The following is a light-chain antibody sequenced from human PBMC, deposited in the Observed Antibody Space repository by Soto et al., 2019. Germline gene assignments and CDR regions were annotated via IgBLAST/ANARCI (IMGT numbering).Light chain of an antibody. V-gene: IGLV2-14*01. CDR1: SSDVGDYNY. Sequence: HSALTQPDSVSGSPGQSITISCTGTSSDVGDYNYVSWYQQHPGKAPKLIIYGVSNRPSGISNRFSGSKSGNTASLTISGLQAEDEADYYCSSYTSTNTLVFGGGTKLTVL. CDR3: SSYTSTNTLV. CDR2: GVS. J-gene: IGLJ2*01.